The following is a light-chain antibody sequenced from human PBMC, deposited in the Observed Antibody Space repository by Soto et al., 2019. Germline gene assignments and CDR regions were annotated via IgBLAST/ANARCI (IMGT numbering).Light chain of an antibody. CDR2: EGS. J-gene: IGLJ1*01. CDR3: CSYAGSSTFFYV. V-gene: IGLV2-23*03. CDR1: SSDVGSYNL. Sequence: QSVLNQPAYVYGSPGQSITISCTGTSSDVGSYNLVSWYQQHPGKAPKLMIYEGSKRPSGVSNRFSGSKSGNTASLTISGLQAEEEADYYCCSYAGSSTFFYVFGTGTKVTV.